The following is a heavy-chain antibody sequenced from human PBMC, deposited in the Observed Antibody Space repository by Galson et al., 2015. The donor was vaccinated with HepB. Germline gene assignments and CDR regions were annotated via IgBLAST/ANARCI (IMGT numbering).Heavy chain of an antibody. CDR1: GYTLTELS. CDR3: ATDSYYYDSSGYSNAFDI. CDR2: FDPEDGET. D-gene: IGHD3-22*01. J-gene: IGHJ3*02. Sequence: SVKVSCKVSGYTLTELSMHWVRQAPGKGLEWMGGFDPEDGETIYAQKFQGRVTMAEDTSTDTAYMELSSLRSEDTAVYYCATDSYYYDSSGYSNAFDIWGQGTMVTVSS. V-gene: IGHV1-24*01.